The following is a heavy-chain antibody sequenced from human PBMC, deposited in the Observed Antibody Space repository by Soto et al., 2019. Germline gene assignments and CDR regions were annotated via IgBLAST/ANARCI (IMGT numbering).Heavy chain of an antibody. D-gene: IGHD5-12*01. Sequence: GGSLRLSCAASGFTFSSYWMSWVRQAPGKGLEWVANIKQDGSEKYYVDSVKGRFTISRDNAKNSLYLQMNSLRAEDTAEYYCERGGRLSGYDYNWFDPWGQGTLVTVXS. CDR2: IKQDGSEK. CDR1: GFTFSSYW. CDR3: ERGGRLSGYDYNWFDP. J-gene: IGHJ5*02. V-gene: IGHV3-7*01.